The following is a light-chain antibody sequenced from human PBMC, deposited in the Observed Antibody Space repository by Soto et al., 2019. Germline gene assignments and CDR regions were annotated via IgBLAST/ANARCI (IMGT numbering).Light chain of an antibody. J-gene: IGKJ1*01. CDR1: QSVNAN. CDR3: KQYNTWLWT. Sequence: EVVMTQSPATLSVSPGERATLSCRASQSVNANLAWYQQKPGQAPRLLIHGASNRATGIPARFSGSGFWTEFILTISSLQSEDFAVYYCKQYNTWLWTFGQGTKVEI. V-gene: IGKV3-15*01. CDR2: GAS.